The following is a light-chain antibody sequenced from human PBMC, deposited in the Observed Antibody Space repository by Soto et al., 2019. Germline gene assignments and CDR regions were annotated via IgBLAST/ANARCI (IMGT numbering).Light chain of an antibody. V-gene: IGKV1-5*03. CDR2: KAS. CDR1: QSISSW. J-gene: IGKJ1*01. CDR3: HHYNSYSNT. Sequence: DIQMTQSPSTLSASVGDRVTITCRASQSISSWLAWYQQKPEKAPNLLIYKASSLESRVPSRFSGSGSGTEFTLTIISLQPDDFATYYCHHYNSYSNTFGKGTKVEIK.